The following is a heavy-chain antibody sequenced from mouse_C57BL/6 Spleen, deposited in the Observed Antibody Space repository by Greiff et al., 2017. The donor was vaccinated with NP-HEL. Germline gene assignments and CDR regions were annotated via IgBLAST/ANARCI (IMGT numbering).Heavy chain of an antibody. CDR2: IDPSDSYT. Sequence: VQLQQSGAELVMPGASVKLSCKASGYTFTSYWMHWVKQRPGQGLEWIGEIDPSDSYTNYNQKFKGKSTLTVDKSSITAYMQLSSLTSEDSAVYYCARRDYYGSSCGYWYFDVWGTGTTVTVSS. CDR1: GYTFTSYW. V-gene: IGHV1-69*01. CDR3: ARRDYYGSSCGYWYFDV. D-gene: IGHD1-1*01. J-gene: IGHJ1*03.